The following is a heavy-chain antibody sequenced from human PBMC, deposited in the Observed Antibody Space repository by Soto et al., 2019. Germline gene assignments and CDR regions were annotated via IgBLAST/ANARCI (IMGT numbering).Heavy chain of an antibody. CDR2: FGITGGDT. D-gene: IGHD2-2*01. J-gene: IGHJ6*02. CDR3: AKLGIQLLSYYGMDV. V-gene: IGHV3-23*01. Sequence: EVQLLESGGGLVQPGGSLRLSCAASGFTFSSCAMGWVRQAPGKGLEWVSTFGITGGDTYYADSVKGRFFISRDDSKYTLHLQMNSLRAEDTAVYHCAKLGIQLLSYYGMDVWGQGTTVTVSS. CDR1: GFTFSSCA.